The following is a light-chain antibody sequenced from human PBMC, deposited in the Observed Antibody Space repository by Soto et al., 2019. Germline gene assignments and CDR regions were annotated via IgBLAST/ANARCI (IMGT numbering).Light chain of an antibody. CDR2: GAS. CDR3: QQYSIWPHT. V-gene: IGKV3-15*01. Sequence: EIVMTQSPATLSVSPGERATLSCRASQSVSSNLAWYQQKPGQAPRLLIYGASTRATGIPARFSGSGSGTEFILTIGSLQSEDFAVYYCQQYSIWPHTFGQGTKLEI. CDR1: QSVSSN. J-gene: IGKJ2*01.